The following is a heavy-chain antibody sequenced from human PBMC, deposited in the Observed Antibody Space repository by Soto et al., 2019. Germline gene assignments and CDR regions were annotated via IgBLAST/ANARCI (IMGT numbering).Heavy chain of an antibody. D-gene: IGHD1-26*01. Sequence: PSETPSLTCTVSGCSISSYYWSWIRQPPGKGLEWIGYIYYTGSTNYNPSLKSRVTISVDTSKNQFSLQLSSVTAADTAVYYCARPSGSYHYYLDDWGQGTLGTGSS. V-gene: IGHV4-59*08. CDR1: GCSISSYY. J-gene: IGHJ4*02. CDR2: IYYTGST. CDR3: ARPSGSYHYYLDD.